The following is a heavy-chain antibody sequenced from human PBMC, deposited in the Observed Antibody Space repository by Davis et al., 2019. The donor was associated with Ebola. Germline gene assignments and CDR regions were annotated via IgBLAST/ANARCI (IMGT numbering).Heavy chain of an antibody. CDR2: INPSGGST. Sequence: AVSVKVSCKASGYTFSSYYMHWVRQAPGQGLEWMGKINPSGGSTSYAQKFQGRVTMTRDTSTSAVYMELSSLRSEDTAVYYCARAPYSGSPFDYWGQGTLVTVSS. D-gene: IGHD6-6*01. J-gene: IGHJ4*02. CDR3: ARAPYSGSPFDY. V-gene: IGHV1-46*01. CDR1: GYTFSSYY.